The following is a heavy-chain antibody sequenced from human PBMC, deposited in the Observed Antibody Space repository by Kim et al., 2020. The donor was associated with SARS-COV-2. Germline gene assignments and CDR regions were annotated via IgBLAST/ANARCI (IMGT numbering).Heavy chain of an antibody. J-gene: IGHJ3*01. V-gene: IGHV3-23*01. D-gene: IGHD5-18*01. CDR2: FCGTGGTT. CDR3: AKDRAGYSYGYDAFDL. Sequence: GGSLRLSCAVSGFTFSTSAMSWVRQAPGKGLEWVSGFCGTGGTTYYADSVKGRFSISRDNSKNTLYLQMNDLRAEDTAVYYCAKDRAGYSYGYDAFDLWGPGTMVPVS. CDR1: GFTFSTSA.